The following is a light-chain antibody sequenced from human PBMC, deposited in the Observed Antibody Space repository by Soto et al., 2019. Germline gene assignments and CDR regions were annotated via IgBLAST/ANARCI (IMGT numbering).Light chain of an antibody. V-gene: IGLV2-8*01. J-gene: IGLJ2*01. CDR2: EVS. CDR1: SSDVGGYNF. Sequence: QSVLTQPSSASGSPGQSVTISCTGTSSDVGGYNFVSWYQQHPGKAPKLLIYEVSKRPSGVPDRFSGSKSDNTASLTVSGLQAEDEADYYCSSFAGGNNLLFGGWTKLTVL. CDR3: SSFAGGNNLL.